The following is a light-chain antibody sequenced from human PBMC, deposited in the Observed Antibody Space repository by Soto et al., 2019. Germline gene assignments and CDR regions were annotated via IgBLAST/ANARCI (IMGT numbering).Light chain of an antibody. V-gene: IGKV1-12*01. CDR2: SAS. CDR1: QGISKW. CDR3: QQASSFPWT. Sequence: DIQMTQSPSSVSASVGDRATITCRASQGISKWLAWYQQKPGKGPNLLIYSASTLQRGVPSRFSGSGSGTDFTLTISSLQPEDFGTYYCQQASSFPWTFGQGTKVDVK. J-gene: IGKJ1*01.